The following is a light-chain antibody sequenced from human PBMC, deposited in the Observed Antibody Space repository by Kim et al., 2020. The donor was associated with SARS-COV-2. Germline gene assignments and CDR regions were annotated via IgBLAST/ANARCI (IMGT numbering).Light chain of an antibody. CDR2: EVT. V-gene: IGLV2-11*01. CDR1: SSDVGSYNY. CDR3: CSYAGRYV. J-gene: IGLJ1*01. Sequence: QSALTQPRSVSGSPGQSVTISCTGTSSDVGSYNYVSWYQQNPGKAPKLMIYEVTNRPSGVPDRFSGSKSGNTASLTISGLQADDEADYYCCSYAGRYVFGTGTKVTVL.